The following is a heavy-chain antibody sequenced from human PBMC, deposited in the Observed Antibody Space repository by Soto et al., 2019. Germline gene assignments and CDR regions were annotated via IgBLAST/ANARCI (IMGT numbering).Heavy chain of an antibody. D-gene: IGHD4-17*01. CDR2: TSYSGDT. J-gene: IGHJ6*02. CDR3: ARLYGEGVSWVYRFYYYVMDG. CDR1: GGSISSDTYH. V-gene: IGHV4-39*01. Sequence: QVQVQESGPGLVKPSETLSLTCTVSGGSISSDTYHWAWIRQPPGKGLELICTTSYSGDTYYNPSLTSRVAIAVDTSNNQFSLRLTAGTAADTSAYYCARLYGEGVSWVYRFYYYVMDGWGRGTTVTVSS.